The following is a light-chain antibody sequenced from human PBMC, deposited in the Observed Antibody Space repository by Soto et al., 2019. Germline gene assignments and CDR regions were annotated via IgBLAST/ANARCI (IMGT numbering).Light chain of an antibody. V-gene: IGKV3-20*01. J-gene: IGKJ3*01. CDR3: QQYGNSLFT. CDR2: VTS. CDR1: QTVRNNY. Sequence: ELVVTQSPGTLSLSPGERATLSCRASQTVRNNYLAWDQQKPGQAPRLLIYVTSSRAAGIQDRFSGSGSGTDFTLTINRLEPEDFGVYYCQQYGNSLFTFGPGTTVDIK.